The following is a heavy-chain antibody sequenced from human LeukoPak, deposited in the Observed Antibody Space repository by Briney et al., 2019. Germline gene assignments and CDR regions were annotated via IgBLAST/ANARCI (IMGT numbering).Heavy chain of an antibody. Sequence: GRSLRLSCAASGFTLDDYAMHRVRQVPGKGLEWVSGISWNSGSIGYADSVKGRFTISRDNAKNSLYLQMNSLRAEDTALYYCAKATLYYYMDVWGKGTTVTVSS. CDR2: ISWNSGSI. V-gene: IGHV3-9*01. CDR1: GFTLDDYA. J-gene: IGHJ6*03. CDR3: AKATLYYYMDV.